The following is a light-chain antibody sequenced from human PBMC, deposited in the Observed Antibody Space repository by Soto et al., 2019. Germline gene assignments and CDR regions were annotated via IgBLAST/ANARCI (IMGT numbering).Light chain of an antibody. CDR2: GAS. J-gene: IGKJ4*01. CDR3: QQYGSSPPVT. V-gene: IGKV3-20*01. CDR1: QSVRSNY. Sequence: EIVLTQSPGALSLSPGERATLSCRASQSVRSNYLAWYQQKPGQAPRLLIYGASSRATGIPDRFSVSGSGTDFTLTISRLEPEDFAVYYCQQYGSSPPVTFGGGTRVEIK.